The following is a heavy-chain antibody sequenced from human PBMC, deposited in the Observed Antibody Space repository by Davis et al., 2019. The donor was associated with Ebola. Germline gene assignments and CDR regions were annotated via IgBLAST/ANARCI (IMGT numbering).Heavy chain of an antibody. CDR1: GYTFTSYG. Sequence: ASVKVSCKASGYTFTSYGISWVRQAPGQGLEWMGWISAYNGNTNYAQKLQGRVTMTTDTSTSTAYMELRSLRSDDTAVYYCARVTRGYSYGYGVFDYWGQGTLVTVSS. CDR3: ARVTRGYSYGYGVFDY. CDR2: ISAYNGNT. V-gene: IGHV1-18*01. D-gene: IGHD5-18*01. J-gene: IGHJ4*02.